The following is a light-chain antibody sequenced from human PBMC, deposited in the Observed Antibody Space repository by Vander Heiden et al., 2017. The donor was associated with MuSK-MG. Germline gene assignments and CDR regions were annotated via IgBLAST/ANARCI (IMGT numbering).Light chain of an antibody. CDR1: IAGRKG. CDR2: VVT. CDR3: QCWDSGSDLRGTGV. J-gene: IGLJ3*02. V-gene: IGLV3-21*02. Sequence: SYVLTQPPSVTVAPGQTARISCGGSIAGRKGVHWYQQKPGQAPVLVVYVVTDRPSGIPERISGSKSGNTAILTTTRVEAGDEADYYCQCWDSGSDLRGTGVFGGGTKLTVL.